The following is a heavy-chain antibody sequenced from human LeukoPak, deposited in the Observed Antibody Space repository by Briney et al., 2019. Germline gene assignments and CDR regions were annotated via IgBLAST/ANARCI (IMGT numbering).Heavy chain of an antibody. D-gene: IGHD3-3*01. Sequence: GASVKVSCKASGGTFSSYAISWVRQAPGQGLEWMGGIIPIFGTANYAQKFQGRVTITADKSTSTAYMELSSLRSEDTAVYYCARVGEDFWSGYYQANAFDIWGQGTMVTVSS. V-gene: IGHV1-69*06. CDR3: ARVGEDFWSGYYQANAFDI. CDR1: GGTFSSYA. J-gene: IGHJ3*02. CDR2: IIPIFGTA.